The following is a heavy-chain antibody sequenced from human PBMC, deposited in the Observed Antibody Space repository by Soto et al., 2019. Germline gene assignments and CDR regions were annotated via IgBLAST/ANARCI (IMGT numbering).Heavy chain of an antibody. CDR3: AKNDDSFDY. Sequence: GESLHLSCVTSGFTFSSYGMHWVRQAAGKGLEWVAVTAYDESEKYYADSVKGRFTISRDNSRNTLFLQMNSLRPEDTAIYYCAKNDDSFDYWGQGTLVTVSS. V-gene: IGHV3-30*18. CDR2: TAYDESEK. J-gene: IGHJ4*02. CDR1: GFTFSSYG.